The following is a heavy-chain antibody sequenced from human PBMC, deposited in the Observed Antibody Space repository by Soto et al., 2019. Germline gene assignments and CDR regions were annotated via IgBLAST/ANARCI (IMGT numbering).Heavy chain of an antibody. V-gene: IGHV4-31*03. CDR1: CGSISSGGYY. CDR3: ARLTMVRGVIITGWFAP. D-gene: IGHD3-10*01. CDR2: IYYSGST. Sequence: SETLSLTCTVSCGSISSGGYYWSWIRQHPGKGLEWIGYIYYSGSTYYNPSLKSRVTISVDTSKNQFSLKLSSVTAADTAVYYCARLTMVRGVIITGWFAPWGQGTLVTVSS. J-gene: IGHJ5*02.